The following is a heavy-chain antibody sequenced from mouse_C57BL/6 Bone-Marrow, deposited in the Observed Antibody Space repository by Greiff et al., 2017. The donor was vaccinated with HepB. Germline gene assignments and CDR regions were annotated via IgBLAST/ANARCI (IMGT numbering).Heavy chain of an antibody. CDR3: ARDRDYYYGSSYLDY. CDR2: ISYDGSN. D-gene: IGHD1-1*01. CDR1: GYSITSGYY. Sequence: EVQLQQSGPGLVKPSQSLSLTCSVTGYSITSGYYWNWIRQFPGNKLEWMGYISYDGSNNYNPSLKNRISITRDTSKNQFFLKLNSVTTEDTATYYCARDRDYYYGSSYLDYWGQGTTLTVSS. J-gene: IGHJ2*01. V-gene: IGHV3-6*01.